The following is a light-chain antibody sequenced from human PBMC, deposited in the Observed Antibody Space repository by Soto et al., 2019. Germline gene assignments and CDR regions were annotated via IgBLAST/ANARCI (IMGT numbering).Light chain of an antibody. V-gene: IGKV3-11*01. CDR2: QTS. CDR1: QYINTR. J-gene: IGKJ1*01. Sequence: EIVLTQSPATLSSFPGDRVTLSCRASQYINTRLAWYQHRPGQAPRLLIYQTSIRAAGIPARFSASGSGTDFTLTISDVQPEDFALYYCHQRQSWPRTFGQATRWIS. CDR3: HQRQSWPRT.